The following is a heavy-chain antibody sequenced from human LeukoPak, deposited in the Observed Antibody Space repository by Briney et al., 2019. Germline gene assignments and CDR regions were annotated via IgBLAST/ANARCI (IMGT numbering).Heavy chain of an antibody. Sequence: SVKVSCKASGGSFSNFGISWVRQAPGQGLEWMGGILPVSNTANNAQNFQGRVTFTADTSTGTAYMELSSLRSEDTAVYYCARADRYYYNSSGPLGPWGQGTLVTVSS. V-gene: IGHV1-69*06. CDR2: ILPVSNTA. CDR1: GGSFSNFG. D-gene: IGHD3-22*01. CDR3: ARADRYYYNSSGPLGP. J-gene: IGHJ5*02.